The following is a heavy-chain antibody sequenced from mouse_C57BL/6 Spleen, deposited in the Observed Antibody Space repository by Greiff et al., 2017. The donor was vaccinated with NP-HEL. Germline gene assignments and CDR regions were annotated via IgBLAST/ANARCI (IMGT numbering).Heavy chain of an antibody. J-gene: IGHJ2*01. D-gene: IGHD1-2*01. CDR3: ARRGPINYFDY. CDR1: GYTFTNYW. V-gene: IGHV1-63*01. Sequence: QVQLQQSGAELVRPGTSVKMSCKASGYTFTNYWIGWAKQRPGHGLEWIGDIYPGGGYTNYNEKFKGKATLTADQSSSTAYMQFSSLTSESSAIYYCARRGPINYFDYWGQGTTLTVSS. CDR2: IYPGGGYT.